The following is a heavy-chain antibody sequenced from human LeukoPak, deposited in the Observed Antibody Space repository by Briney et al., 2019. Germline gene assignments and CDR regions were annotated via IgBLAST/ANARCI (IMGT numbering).Heavy chain of an antibody. CDR3: AKEMVRGVIID. CDR2: ISGSSIST. CDR1: GFTFSSYA. D-gene: IGHD3-10*01. J-gene: IGHJ4*02. Sequence: GGSLRLSCAGSGFTFSSYAMSWVRQAPGKGLEWVSTISGSSISTYYADSVKGRLTISRDNSKNTLYLPMNSLRAEDTAVYYWAKEMVRGVIIDWGQGALVTVSS. V-gene: IGHV3-23*01.